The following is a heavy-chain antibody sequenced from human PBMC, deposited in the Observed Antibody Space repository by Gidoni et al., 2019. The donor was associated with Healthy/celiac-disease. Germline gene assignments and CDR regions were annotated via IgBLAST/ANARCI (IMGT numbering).Heavy chain of an antibody. CDR3: AREYYYDSSGYPRSAFDI. CDR2: IYYSGRT. D-gene: IGHD3-22*01. V-gene: IGHV4-59*01. CDR1: CGSISRYH. J-gene: IGHJ3*02. Sequence: QVQLQESGPGLVKPSETLSLTCTVSCGSISRYHWSWIRQPPGKGLAWIGYIYYSGRTNYNPSLKSRVTISVDTSKNQFSLKLSSVTAADTAVYYCAREYYYDSSGYPRSAFDIWGQGTMVTVSS.